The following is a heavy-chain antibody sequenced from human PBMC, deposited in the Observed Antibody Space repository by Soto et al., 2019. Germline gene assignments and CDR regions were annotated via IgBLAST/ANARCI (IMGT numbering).Heavy chain of an antibody. CDR1: GFTVSSNY. D-gene: IGHD3-10*01. V-gene: IGHV3-66*01. J-gene: IGHJ6*02. Sequence: GGSLRLSCAASGFTVSSNYMSWVRQAPGKGLEWVSVIYSGGSTYYADSVKGRFTISRDNSKNTLYLQMNSLRAEDTAVYYCARSGRGVRGVMSYYYGMDVWGQGTTVTVSS. CDR3: ARSGRGVRGVMSYYYGMDV. CDR2: IYSGGST.